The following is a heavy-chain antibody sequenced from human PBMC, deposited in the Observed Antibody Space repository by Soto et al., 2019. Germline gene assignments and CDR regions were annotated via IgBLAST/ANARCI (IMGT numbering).Heavy chain of an antibody. V-gene: IGHV4-34*01. CDR1: GGSFSGYY. CDR3: AREPYGSGSHFDY. CDR2: INHSGST. D-gene: IGHD3-10*01. J-gene: IGHJ4*02. Sequence: PFETLSLTCAVYGGSFSGYYWSWIRQPPGKGLEWIGEINHSGSTNYNPSLKSRVTISVDTSKNQFSLKLSSVTAADTAVYYCAREPYGSGSHFDYWGQGTPVTVSS.